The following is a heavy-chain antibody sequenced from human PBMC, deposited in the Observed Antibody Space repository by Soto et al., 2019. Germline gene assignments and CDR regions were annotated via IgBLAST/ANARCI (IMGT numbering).Heavy chain of an antibody. CDR2: VSGSGGAR. CDR1: GFTFSSYD. J-gene: IGHJ4*02. Sequence: EAQLLESGGGLVQRGGSLRISCEASGFTFSSYDLSWVRQAPGKGLEWVSTVSGSGGARYYADSVKGRFTISRDNSKNTVYQQMNSLRGDDKDAHCCARDMAPYYDFLSGLGFDRGGQGTMVTVSS. D-gene: IGHD3-3*01. V-gene: IGHV3-23*01. CDR3: ARDMAPYYDFLSGLGFDR.